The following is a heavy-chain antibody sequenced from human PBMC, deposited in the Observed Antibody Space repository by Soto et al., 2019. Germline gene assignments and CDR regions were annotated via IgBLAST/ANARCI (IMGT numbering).Heavy chain of an antibody. D-gene: IGHD2-15*01. CDR2: IYPDDSKT. V-gene: IGHV5-51*01. CDR3: ARQIKTGGGWFDP. J-gene: IGHJ5*02. CDR1: GYSFSNFW. Sequence: GESLKISCKASGYSFSNFWIGWVRQMPGKGLEWMGIIYPDDSKTTYSPAFQGQVTISADKSISTAYLQWSSLKASDTTMYYCARQIKTGGGWFDPWGQGTLVTVSS.